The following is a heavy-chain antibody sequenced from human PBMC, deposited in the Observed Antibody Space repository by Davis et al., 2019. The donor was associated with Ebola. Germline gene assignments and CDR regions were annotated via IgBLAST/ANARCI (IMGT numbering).Heavy chain of an antibody. D-gene: IGHD3-10*01. CDR3: ARDGEHYSDLDY. CDR1: GFTFSSYW. CDR2: IKSDGSTK. Sequence: HTGGSLRLSCVVSGFTFSSYWMHWVRQAQGKGLVWVSRIKSDGSTKSYADSVKGRFTIYRDNAKNTLYLQMDSLRAEDTAVYYCARDGEHYSDLDYWGQGTLVTVSS. J-gene: IGHJ4*02. V-gene: IGHV3-74*01.